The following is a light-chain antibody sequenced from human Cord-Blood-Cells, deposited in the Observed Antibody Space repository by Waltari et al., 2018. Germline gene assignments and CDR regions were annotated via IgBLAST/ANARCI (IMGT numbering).Light chain of an antibody. J-gene: IGKJ1*01. CDR2: AAS. CDR1: QSSSSY. V-gene: IGKV1-39*01. Sequence: DIQMTQSPSSLSASVGDRVTITCRANQSSSSYLNWYQQKPGKAPKLLIYAASSLQSGVPSRFSGSGSGTDFTLTISILQPEDFATYYCQQSYSTPWTFGQGTKVEIK. CDR3: QQSYSTPWT.